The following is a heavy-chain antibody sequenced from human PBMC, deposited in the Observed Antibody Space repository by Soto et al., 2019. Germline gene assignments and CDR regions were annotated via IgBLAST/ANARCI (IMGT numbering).Heavy chain of an antibody. CDR1: GFTVSSNY. CDR2: IYSGGST. V-gene: IGHV3-66*01. J-gene: IGHJ4*02. Sequence: EVQLVESGGGLVQPGGSLRLSCAASGFTVSSNYMSWVRQAPGKGLEWVSVIYSGGSTYYADSVKGRFTIXRDNXKNTXXXXXXXXXAXDTAVYYCASTMVRGVXTNWGQGTLVTVSS. D-gene: IGHD3-10*01. CDR3: ASTMVRGVXTN.